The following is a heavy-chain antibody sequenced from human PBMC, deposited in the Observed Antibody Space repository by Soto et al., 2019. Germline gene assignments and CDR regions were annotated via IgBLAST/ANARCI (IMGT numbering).Heavy chain of an antibody. CDR3: ARDLPGVVTASPYNWFDP. D-gene: IGHD2-21*02. CDR1: GFTFSSYA. CDR2: ISYDGSNK. V-gene: IGHV3-30-3*01. J-gene: IGHJ5*02. Sequence: QVQLVESGGGVVQPGRSLRLSCAASGFTFSSYAMHWVRQAPGKGLEWVAVISYDGSNKYYADSVKGRFTISRDNSKNTXXLQMNSLRAEDTAVYYCARDLPGVVTASPYNWFDPWGQGTLVTVSS.